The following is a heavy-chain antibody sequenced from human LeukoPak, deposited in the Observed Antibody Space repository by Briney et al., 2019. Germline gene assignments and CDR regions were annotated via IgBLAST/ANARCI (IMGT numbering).Heavy chain of an antibody. Sequence: PGGSLRLSCAASGFTFSSYAMSWVRQAPGKGLEWVSAISGSGGSTYYADSVKGQFTISRDNAKNTLYLQMNSLRAEDTAVYYCARENVLRFLEYYYYYYMDVWGKGTTVTVSS. D-gene: IGHD3-3*01. CDR3: ARENVLRFLEYYYYYYMDV. CDR1: GFTFSSYA. CDR2: ISGSGGST. V-gene: IGHV3-23*01. J-gene: IGHJ6*03.